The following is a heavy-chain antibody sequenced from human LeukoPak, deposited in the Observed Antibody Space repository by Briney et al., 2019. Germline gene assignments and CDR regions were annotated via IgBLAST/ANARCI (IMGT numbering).Heavy chain of an antibody. CDR3: ATIKPYGDYASYYYYYMDV. CDR2: VDPEDGET. D-gene: IGHD4-17*01. V-gene: IGHV1-69-2*01. Sequence: ASVKVSCKVSGYTFTDYYMQWVRQAPGKGLEWMGLVDPEDGETIYAEKFQGRVTITTDESTSTAYMELSSLRSEDTAVYYCATIKPYGDYASYYYYYMDVWGKGTTVTVSS. CDR1: GYTFTDYY. J-gene: IGHJ6*03.